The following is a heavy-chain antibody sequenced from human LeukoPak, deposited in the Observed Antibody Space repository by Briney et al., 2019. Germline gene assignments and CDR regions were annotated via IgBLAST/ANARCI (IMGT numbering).Heavy chain of an antibody. V-gene: IGHV4-34*01. Sequence: SETLSLTCAVYGGSFSGYYWSWIRQPPGKGLEWIGEINHSGSTNYNPSLKSRVTISVDTSKNQFSLKLSSVTAADTAVYYCARKDWSGYYRDFDYWGQGTLVTVSS. CDR3: ARKDWSGYYRDFDY. CDR1: GGSFSGYY. J-gene: IGHJ4*02. D-gene: IGHD3-3*01. CDR2: INHSGST.